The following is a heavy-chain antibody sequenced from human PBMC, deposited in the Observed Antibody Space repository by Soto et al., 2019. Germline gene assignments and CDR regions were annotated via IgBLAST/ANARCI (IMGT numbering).Heavy chain of an antibody. CDR3: TVVVVAARNWFDP. D-gene: IGHD2-15*01. CDR1: GGTFSSYT. V-gene: IGHV1-69*02. CDR2: IIPTLGIA. J-gene: IGHJ5*02. Sequence: QVQLVQSGAEVKKPGSSVKVSCKASGGTFSSYTISWVRQAPGQGLEWMGRIIPTLGIANYAQKFQGRVTITANNSPSTAYLELSSLRSEDTAVYYCTVVVVAARNWFDPWGQATLVTVSS.